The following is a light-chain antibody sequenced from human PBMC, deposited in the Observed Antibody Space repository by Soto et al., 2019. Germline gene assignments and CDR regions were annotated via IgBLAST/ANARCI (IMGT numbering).Light chain of an antibody. Sequence: EIVLTQSPGTLSLSPGERATLSCRASQSVSSSYLVWYQQKLGQAPRLLIYGASSRATGIPDRFSGSGSGTDFTLTISRLEPEDFAVYYCQQYDSSSWTFGQGTKVEIK. CDR2: GAS. V-gene: IGKV3-20*01. J-gene: IGKJ1*01. CDR1: QSVSSSY. CDR3: QQYDSSSWT.